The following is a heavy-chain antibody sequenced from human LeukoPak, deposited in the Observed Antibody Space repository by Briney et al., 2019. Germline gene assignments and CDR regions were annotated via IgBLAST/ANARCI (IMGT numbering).Heavy chain of an antibody. CDR3: AREGYYDSSGYHVKWFDP. J-gene: IGHJ5*02. Sequence: SVTVSCKASGGTFSSYAISWVRQAPGQGLEWMGGIIPIFGTANYAQKFQGRVTITADESTSTAYMELSSLRSEDTAVYYCAREGYYDSSGYHVKWFDPWGQGTLVTVSS. V-gene: IGHV1-69*13. CDR1: GGTFSSYA. D-gene: IGHD3-22*01. CDR2: IIPIFGTA.